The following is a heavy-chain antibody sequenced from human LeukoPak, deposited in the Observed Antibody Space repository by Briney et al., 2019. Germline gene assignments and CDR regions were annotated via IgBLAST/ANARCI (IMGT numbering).Heavy chain of an antibody. D-gene: IGHD1-26*01. CDR2: TYYRSKWYN. V-gene: IGHV6-1*01. Sequence: WVRQAPGQGLEWMGWTYYRSKWYNDYAVSVKSRITINPDTSKNQFSLQLSSVTAAGTAVYYCARGGSGSRRRVSPAAYYFDYWGQGTLVTVSS. CDR3: ARGGSGSRRRVSPAAYYFDY. J-gene: IGHJ4*02.